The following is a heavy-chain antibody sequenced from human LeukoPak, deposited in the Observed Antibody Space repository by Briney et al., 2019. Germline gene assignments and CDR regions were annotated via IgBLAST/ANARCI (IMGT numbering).Heavy chain of an antibody. J-gene: IGHJ6*03. D-gene: IGHD1-7*01. CDR3: ARGQLELLSYYYMDV. CDR1: GGSISSSSYY. V-gene: IGHV4-39*07. Sequence: PSETLSLTCTVSGGSISSSSYYWGWIRQPPGKGLEWIGSIYYSGSTYYNPSLKSRVTISVDTSKNQFSLKLSSVTAADTAVYYCARGQLELLSYYYMDVWGKGTTVTVSS. CDR2: IYYSGST.